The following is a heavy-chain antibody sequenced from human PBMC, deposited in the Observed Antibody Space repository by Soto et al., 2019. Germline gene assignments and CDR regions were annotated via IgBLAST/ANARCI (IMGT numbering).Heavy chain of an antibody. CDR3: AKGSRQGSAIDFDY. Sequence: QVQLVQSGAELKKPGASVKVSCKASGYTFSNYDMNWVRQATGQGPAWIGWVNPNNGDTGYAQKFQGRFTLTTDISTTTAYMGLTSLRSEDTPIYYCAKGSRQGSAIDFDYWGQGTLITVSS. D-gene: IGHD3-10*01. CDR2: VNPNNGDT. J-gene: IGHJ4*02. V-gene: IGHV1-8*01. CDR1: GYTFSNYD.